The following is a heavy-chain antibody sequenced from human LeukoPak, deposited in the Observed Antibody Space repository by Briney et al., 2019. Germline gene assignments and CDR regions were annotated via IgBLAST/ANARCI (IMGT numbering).Heavy chain of an antibody. D-gene: IGHD6-19*01. J-gene: IGHJ3*02. V-gene: IGHV3-9*01. Sequence: GRSLRLSCAASGFTFDDYAMHWVRQAPGKGLEWVSGISWNSGSIGYADSVKGRFTISRDNAKNSLYLQMNSLRAEDTALYYCAKDLPSTKAVAGTFFEMSENAFDIWGQGTMVTVSS. CDR1: GFTFDDYA. CDR3: AKDLPSTKAVAGTFFEMSENAFDI. CDR2: ISWNSGSI.